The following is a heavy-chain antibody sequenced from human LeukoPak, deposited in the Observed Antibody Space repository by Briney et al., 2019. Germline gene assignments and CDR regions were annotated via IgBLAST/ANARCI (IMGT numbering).Heavy chain of an antibody. J-gene: IGHJ3*02. D-gene: IGHD3-22*01. CDR3: ARHPNYYDTGGLAFDI. CDR1: GYRFSNYW. Sequence: GESLKISCKGSGYRFSNYWIGWVRQMPGKGLEWMGIINPGDSDTRYRPSLQGQVTISVDKSITTAYLQWSSLKASDTAMYYCARHPNYYDTGGLAFDIWGQGTLVTVSS. V-gene: IGHV5-51*01. CDR2: INPGDSDT.